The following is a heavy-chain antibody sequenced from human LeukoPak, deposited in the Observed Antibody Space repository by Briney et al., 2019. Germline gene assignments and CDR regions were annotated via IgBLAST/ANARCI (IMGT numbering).Heavy chain of an antibody. V-gene: IGHV4-59*01. Sequence: NPSETLSLTCTVSGGSISSYYWSWIRQPPGKGLEWIGYIYYSGSTNYNPSLKSRVTISVDTSKNQFSLKLSSVTAADTAVYYCARVRWLHSRYFDYWGQGTLVTVSS. J-gene: IGHJ4*02. CDR2: IYYSGST. CDR3: ARVRWLHSRYFDY. CDR1: GGSISSYY. D-gene: IGHD5-24*01.